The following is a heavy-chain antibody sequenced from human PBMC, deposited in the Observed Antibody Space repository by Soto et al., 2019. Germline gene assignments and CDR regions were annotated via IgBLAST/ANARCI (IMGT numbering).Heavy chain of an antibody. CDR2: IYHSGST. CDR3: ASAHLAHGSGRSWFDP. D-gene: IGHD3-10*01. Sequence: QVQLQESGPGLVKPSGTLSLTCAVSGGSISSSNWWSWVRQPPGKGLEWIGEIYHSGSTNHNPSLKSRVTISVDKSKNQLSLNLSSVTAADTAVYYCASAHLAHGSGRSWFDPWGQGTLVTVSS. CDR1: GGSISSSNW. J-gene: IGHJ5*02. V-gene: IGHV4-4*02.